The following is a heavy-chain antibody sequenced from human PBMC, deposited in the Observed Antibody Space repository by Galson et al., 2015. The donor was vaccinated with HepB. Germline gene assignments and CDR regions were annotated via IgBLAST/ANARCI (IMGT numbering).Heavy chain of an antibody. V-gene: IGHV3-53*01. J-gene: IGHJ3*02. CDR2: IYSGDNT. D-gene: IGHD3-10*01. CDR3: ARGATFGPGTRGGFEI. Sequence: SLRLSCAASGFTVSSKYMSWVRQAPGKGLEWVSIIYSGDNTYYADSVKGRFTISRDNSKNTLYLQMNSLRAEDTAVYHCARGATFGPGTRGGFEIWGQGTMVTVS. CDR1: GFTVSSKY.